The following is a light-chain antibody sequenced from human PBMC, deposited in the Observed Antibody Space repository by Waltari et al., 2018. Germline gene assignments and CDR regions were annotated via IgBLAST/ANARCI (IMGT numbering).Light chain of an antibody. CDR1: KLENKY. J-gene: IGLJ2*01. CDR3: QAWDRNTVI. CDR2: QDT. Sequence: SYELTQTPSVSVSPGQTASITCSGEKLENKYVYWYQQKAGQSPVLVIHQDTKRPSGNPDRFSGSNSGNTATLTISGTQAVDEADYYCQAWDRNTVIFGGGTKLTVL. V-gene: IGLV3-1*01.